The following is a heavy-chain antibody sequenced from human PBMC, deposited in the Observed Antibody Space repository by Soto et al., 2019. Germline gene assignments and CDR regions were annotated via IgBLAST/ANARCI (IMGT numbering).Heavy chain of an antibody. CDR2: VHINGNT. Sequence: QVQLQESGPGLVKPSETLSLTCTVSGGSISDYSLSWIRQSAGKGLGWVGRVHINGNTHYNPSLRGRVTMSVDTSNNQFHLRVTSVTAADTAVYYCARVSGDNWSYKVYWGQGTLVAVSS. J-gene: IGHJ4*02. CDR1: GGSISDYS. V-gene: IGHV4-4*07. CDR3: ARVSGDNWSYKVY. D-gene: IGHD1-20*01.